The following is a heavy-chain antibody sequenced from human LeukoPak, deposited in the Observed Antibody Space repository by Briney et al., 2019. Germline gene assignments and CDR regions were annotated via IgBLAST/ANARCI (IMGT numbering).Heavy chain of an antibody. CDR2: INHSGST. CDR1: GGSFSGYY. V-gene: IGHV4-34*01. Sequence: SETLSLTCAVYGGSFSGYYWSWIRQPPGKGLEWIGEINHSGSTNYNPSLKSRVTVSVDTSKNQFSLKLSSVTAADTAVYYCPRVDVSQYSSSWYYRGWYFDLWGRGTLVTVSS. D-gene: IGHD6-13*01. CDR3: PRVDVSQYSSSWYYRGWYFDL. J-gene: IGHJ2*01.